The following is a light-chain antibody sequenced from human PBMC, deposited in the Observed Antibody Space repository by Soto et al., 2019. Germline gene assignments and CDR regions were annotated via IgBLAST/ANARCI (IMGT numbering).Light chain of an antibody. CDR1: SSDVGGYNF. J-gene: IGLJ1*01. CDR3: TSYSTSNSYV. CDR2: EVS. V-gene: IGLV2-14*01. Sequence: QSVLTQPASVSGSPGQSITIVCTGSSSDVGGYNFVSWYQQHPGKAPKLMIYEVSKRPSGVSNRFSGSKSGNTASLTISGLQAEDEADYYCTSYSTSNSYVFGAGTKLTVL.